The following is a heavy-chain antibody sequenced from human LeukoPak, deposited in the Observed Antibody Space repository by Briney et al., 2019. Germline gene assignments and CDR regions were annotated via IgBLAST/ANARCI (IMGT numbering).Heavy chain of an antibody. CDR3: ARERGPNCNKDCLFDP. V-gene: IGHV4-59*01. Sequence: SETLSLTCTVSGASTSSYYWAWIRQPPGKGLEWIGYTYYAGDTYYNPSLRSRVIISLDTSKNQFSLNLNSATAADTAVYYCARERGPNCNKDCLFDPWGQGTLVTVSS. CDR2: TYYAGDT. J-gene: IGHJ5*02. D-gene: IGHD2/OR15-2a*01. CDR1: GASTSSYY.